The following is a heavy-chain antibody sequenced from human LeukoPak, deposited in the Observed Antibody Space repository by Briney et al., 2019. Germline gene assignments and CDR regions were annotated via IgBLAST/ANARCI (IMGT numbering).Heavy chain of an antibody. J-gene: IGHJ4*02. CDR3: ARGSSRIYYYDSSGYSHAFDY. Sequence: SQTLSLTCAISGDSVSSNSAAWNWVRQSPSRGLEWLGRTYYRSKWYTDYAESVKSRITVNPDTPKNQFSLQVNSVTPEDTAVYYCARGSSRIYYYDSSGYSHAFDYWGQGILVTVSS. V-gene: IGHV6-1*01. CDR1: GDSVSSNSAA. D-gene: IGHD3-22*01. CDR2: TYYRSKWYT.